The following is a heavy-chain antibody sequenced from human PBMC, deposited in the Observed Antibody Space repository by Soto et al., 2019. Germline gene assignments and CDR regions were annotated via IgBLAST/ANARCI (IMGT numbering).Heavy chain of an antibody. V-gene: IGHV1-69*01. J-gene: IGHJ6*02. CDR2: IIPFFGTT. CDR1: GGTFKNYG. CDR3: ASCDMLRGYYYYGLDV. Sequence: QVQLVQSGAEVKKPGSSVRVSCKASGGTFKNYGFSWVRQAPGHGLEWMGGIIPFFGTTNYAQNFQGRATITAVESTTTTYMELSSPRSEETAVFYCASCDMLRGYYYYGLDVWGQGTTVTVSS. D-gene: IGHD3-10*01.